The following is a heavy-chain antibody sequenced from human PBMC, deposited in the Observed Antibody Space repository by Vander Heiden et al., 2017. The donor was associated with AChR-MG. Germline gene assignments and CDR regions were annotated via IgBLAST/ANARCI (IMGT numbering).Heavy chain of an antibody. J-gene: IGHJ6*02. CDR1: GFSFDGYS. Sequence: GQLVESGGGLVKPGRSLRLSCVASGFSFDGYSMHWVRQVPGKGLERVSGIIWNGGNMAYADSVKGRFTISRDNAKRSLYLQMNSLRDEDTALYYCVKDQSRSGLVRDYYGMDVWGQGTTVIVSS. CDR2: IIWNGGNM. V-gene: IGHV3-9*01. D-gene: IGHD6-19*01. CDR3: VKDQSRSGLVRDYYGMDV.